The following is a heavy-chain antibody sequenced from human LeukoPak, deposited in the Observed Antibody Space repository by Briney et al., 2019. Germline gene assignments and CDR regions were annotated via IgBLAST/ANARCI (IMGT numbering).Heavy chain of an antibody. Sequence: PGGSMRLSCAASGFTFSSYAMHWVRQAPGKGLEWVAVISSDGSNKYYADSLKGRFTISRDNSKDTLYLQMNSLRAEATAVYYCARACLRDIVIGFDPWGQGTLVTVSA. CDR3: ARACLRDIVIGFDP. CDR2: ISSDGSNK. D-gene: IGHD2/OR15-2a*01. CDR1: GFTFSSYA. J-gene: IGHJ5*02. V-gene: IGHV3-30-3*01.